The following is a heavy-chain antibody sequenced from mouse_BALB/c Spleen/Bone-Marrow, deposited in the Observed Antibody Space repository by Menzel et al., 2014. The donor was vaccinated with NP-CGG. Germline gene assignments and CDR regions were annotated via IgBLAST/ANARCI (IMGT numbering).Heavy chain of an antibody. CDR1: GDSITSGY. J-gene: IGHJ4*01. D-gene: IGHD1-1*01. Sequence: EVQLQQSGPSLVKPSQPLSLSCSVTGDSITSGYWNWIRKFPGNKLEYMGYISYSGSTYYNPSLQSRITITRDTSNNQYYLQLNSVTTEDTATYYCASYYYGSSYAMDYWGQGTSVTVSS. V-gene: IGHV3-8*02. CDR2: ISYSGST. CDR3: ASYYYGSSYAMDY.